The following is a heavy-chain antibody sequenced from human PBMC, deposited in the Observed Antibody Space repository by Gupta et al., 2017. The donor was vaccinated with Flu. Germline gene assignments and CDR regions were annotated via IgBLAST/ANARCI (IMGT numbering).Heavy chain of an antibody. CDR1: GGSISSYY. Sequence: QVQLQESGPGLVRPPETLSLTCTVSGGSISSYYWIWIRQPPGKGLEWVGYISYSGSTNYSPSLKSRVTISVDTSKNQFSLQLTSVTAADTAVYYCARAVNRDGHNSKNLEFDYWGQGTLVTVSS. V-gene: IGHV4-59*01. J-gene: IGHJ4*02. D-gene: IGHD5-24*01. CDR3: ARAVNRDGHNSKNLEFDY. CDR2: ISYSGST.